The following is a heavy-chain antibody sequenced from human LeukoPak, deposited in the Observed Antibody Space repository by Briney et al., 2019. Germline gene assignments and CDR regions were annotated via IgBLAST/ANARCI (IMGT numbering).Heavy chain of an antibody. CDR1: GFTVSSNY. D-gene: IGHD3-10*01. V-gene: IGHV3-21*01. CDR2: ISSSSSYI. Sequence: GGSLRLSCAASGFTVSSNYMNWVRQAPGKGLEWVSSISSSSSYIYYADSVKGRFTISRDNAKNSLYLQMNSLRAEDTAVYYCARTSYGSGSIDYWGQGTLVTVSS. CDR3: ARTSYGSGSIDY. J-gene: IGHJ4*02.